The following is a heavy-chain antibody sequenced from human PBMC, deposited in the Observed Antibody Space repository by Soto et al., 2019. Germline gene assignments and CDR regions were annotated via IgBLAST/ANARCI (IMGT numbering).Heavy chain of an antibody. V-gene: IGHV4-59*01. J-gene: IGHJ5*02. CDR3: ARGRRSSVFGVVIIRGDWFDP. CDR2: IYYSGST. CDR1: GGSISSYY. D-gene: IGHD3-3*01. Sequence: SETLSLTCTVSGGSISSYYWSWIRQPPGKGLEWIGYIYYSGSTNYNPSLKSRVTISVDTSKNQFSLKLSSVTAADTAVYYCARGRRSSVFGVVIIRGDWFDPWGQGTLVTVSS.